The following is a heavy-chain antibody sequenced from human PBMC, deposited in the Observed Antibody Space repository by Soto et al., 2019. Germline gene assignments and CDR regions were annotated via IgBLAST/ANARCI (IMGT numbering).Heavy chain of an antibody. J-gene: IGHJ4*02. CDR1: GYSFTSYG. CDR2: ISAYNGNT. D-gene: IGHD6-19*01. V-gene: IGHV1-18*01. CDR3: ARAFTWGVAVAGP. Sequence: ASVKVSCKASGYSFTSYGISWVRQAPGQGLEWMGWISAYNGNTNYAQKLQGRVTMTRNTSISTAYMELSSLRSEDTAVYYCARAFTWGVAVAGPWGQGTLVTVSS.